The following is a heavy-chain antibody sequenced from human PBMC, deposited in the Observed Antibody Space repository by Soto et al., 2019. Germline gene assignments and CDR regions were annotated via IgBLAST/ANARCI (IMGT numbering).Heavy chain of an antibody. J-gene: IGHJ6*02. D-gene: IGHD3-10*01. Sequence: EVQLVESGGGLVKPGGSLRLSCAASGFTYSSYSMNWVRQAPGKGLEWVSSISSSSSYIYYADSVKGRFTISRDNAKNSLYLQMNSLRAEDTAVYYCARDAYGSSLYYYYYGMDVWGQGTTVTVSS. CDR1: GFTYSSYS. V-gene: IGHV3-21*01. CDR3: ARDAYGSSLYYYYYGMDV. CDR2: ISSSSSYI.